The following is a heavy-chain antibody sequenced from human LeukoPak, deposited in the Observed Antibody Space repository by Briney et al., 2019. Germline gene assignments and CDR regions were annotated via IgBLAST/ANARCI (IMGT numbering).Heavy chain of an antibody. CDR3: VTDTFDY. J-gene: IGHJ4*02. V-gene: IGHV4-34*01. CDR1: GGSFSGYY. D-gene: IGHD1-20*01. CDR2: INHSGST. Sequence: KPSETLSLTCAVYGGSFSGYYWSWIRQPPGKGLEWIGEINHSGSTNYNPSLKSRVTISVDTSKNQFSLKLSSVTAADTAVYYCVTDTFDYWGQGTLVTVSS.